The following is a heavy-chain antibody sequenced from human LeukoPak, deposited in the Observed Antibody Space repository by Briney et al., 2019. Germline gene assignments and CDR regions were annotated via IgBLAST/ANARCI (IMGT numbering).Heavy chain of an antibody. D-gene: IGHD3-22*01. CDR3: ARDPRSDSSGRDNWFDP. Sequence: SETLSLTCTVSGGSISGSSYYWGWMRQPPGKGLEWMGSIYYSWSTYYNPCLKNRVTISVDTSKNQFSLKLSAVTAADTAVYYCARDPRSDSSGRDNWFDPWGQGTLVTVSS. CDR1: GGSISGSSYY. CDR2: IYYSWST. J-gene: IGHJ5*02. V-gene: IGHV4-39*07.